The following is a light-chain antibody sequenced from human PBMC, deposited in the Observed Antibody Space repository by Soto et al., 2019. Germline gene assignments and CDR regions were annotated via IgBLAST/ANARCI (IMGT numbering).Light chain of an antibody. CDR2: AVS. J-gene: IGKJ1*01. CDR3: QQSYSTAKT. V-gene: IGKV1-39*01. Sequence: DIQMTQSPSSLSASVGDRVTITCRASQSISNFLNWYQQMPGKAPKLLIYAVSNLESGVPSRFSGSGSGTDFTLTISSLQREDFATYYCQQSYSTAKTFGQGTKVEI. CDR1: QSISNF.